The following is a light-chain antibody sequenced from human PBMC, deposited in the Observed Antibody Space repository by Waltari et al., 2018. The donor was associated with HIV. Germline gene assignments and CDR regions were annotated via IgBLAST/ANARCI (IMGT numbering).Light chain of an antibody. J-gene: IGLJ2*01. V-gene: IGLV2-11*01. CDR2: DVT. CDR3: CSYAGGYTLV. CDR1: SSDVGRYDY. Sequence: QSTLTQPRSVSGSPGQSVTISCTGTSSDVGRYDYVSWYQQHPGKAPKLIIYDVTTWPSGVPDCFSGSKSGNTASLTISGLQAGDESDCYCCSYAGGYTLVFGGGTKLTVL.